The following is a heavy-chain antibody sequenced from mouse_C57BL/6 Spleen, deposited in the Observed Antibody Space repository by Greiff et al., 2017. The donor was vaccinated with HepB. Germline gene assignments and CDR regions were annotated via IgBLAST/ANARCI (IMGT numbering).Heavy chain of an antibody. D-gene: IGHD1-1*01. V-gene: IGHV1-69*01. CDR2: IDPSDSYT. CDR1: GYTFTSYW. Sequence: VQLQQPGAELVMPGASVKLSCKASGYTFTSYWMHWVKQRPGQGLEWIGEIDPSDSYTNYNQKFKGKSTLTVDKSSSTAYMQLSSLTSEDSAVYYCARTPRGSSYGYFDYWGQGTTLTVSS. CDR3: ARTPRGSSYGYFDY. J-gene: IGHJ2*01.